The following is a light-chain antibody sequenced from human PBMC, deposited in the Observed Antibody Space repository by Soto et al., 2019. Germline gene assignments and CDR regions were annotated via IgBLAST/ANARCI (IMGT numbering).Light chain of an antibody. Sequence: EIVLTQSPGTLSLSPGERATLSCRASQSVSSSYLAWYQQKPGQAPRLLIYGASSRATGIPDRFSGSWSGTDFTLTISRLEPEDFAVYYCQQYGSSLTLGGGTKVDIK. V-gene: IGKV3-20*01. CDR2: GAS. J-gene: IGKJ4*01. CDR3: QQYGSSLT. CDR1: QSVSSSY.